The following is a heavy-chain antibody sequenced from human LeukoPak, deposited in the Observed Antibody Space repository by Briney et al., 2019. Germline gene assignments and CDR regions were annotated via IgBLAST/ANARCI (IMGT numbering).Heavy chain of an antibody. CDR1: GFTFSSYA. Sequence: GGSLRLSCAASGFTFSSYAMHWVRQAPGKGLEWVAVISYDGSNKYYADSVKGRFTISRDNSKNTLYLQMNSLRAEDTAVYYCARDPLSGYLDYWGQGTLVTVSS. D-gene: IGHD3-22*01. CDR2: ISYDGSNK. CDR3: ARDPLSGYLDY. V-gene: IGHV3-30-3*01. J-gene: IGHJ4*02.